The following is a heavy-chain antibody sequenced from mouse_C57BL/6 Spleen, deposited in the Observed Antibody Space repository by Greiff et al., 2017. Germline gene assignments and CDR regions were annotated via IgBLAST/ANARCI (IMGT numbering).Heavy chain of an antibody. CDR2: IYPGSGNT. V-gene: IGHV1-76*01. D-gene: IGHD3-2*02. J-gene: IGHJ3*01. CDR1: GYTFTDYY. CDR3: ARSLDSSGYRFAY. Sequence: VQLQQSGAELVRPGASVKLSCKASGYTFTDYYINWVKQRPGQGLEWIARIYPGSGNTYYNEKFKGKATLTAEKSSSTAYMQLSSLTSEDSAVYFCARSLDSSGYRFAYWGQGTLVTVSA.